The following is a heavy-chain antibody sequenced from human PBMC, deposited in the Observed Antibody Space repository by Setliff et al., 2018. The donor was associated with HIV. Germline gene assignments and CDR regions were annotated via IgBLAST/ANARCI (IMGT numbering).Heavy chain of an antibody. CDR1: GYSFTNLG. D-gene: IGHD3-9*01. V-gene: IGHV1-18*01. CDR3: ARAYDVLTGYFDY. CDR2: ISVYNGHT. Sequence: ASVKVSCKASGYSFTNLGLNWVRQAPGQGLEWMGWISVYNGHTNFAQKLQDRVTMTTDTSTSTAYMELGSLRSDDTAVYYCARAYDVLTGYFDYWGQGTLVTVST. J-gene: IGHJ4*02.